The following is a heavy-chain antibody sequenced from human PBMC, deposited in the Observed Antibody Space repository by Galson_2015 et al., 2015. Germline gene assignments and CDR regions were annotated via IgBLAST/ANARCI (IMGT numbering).Heavy chain of an antibody. D-gene: IGHD1-20*01. CDR3: ASNWNCFES. Sequence: SLRLSCAASGFTFSSYAMRWVRQAPGKGLEWVAVISYDGSTADYADSVKGRFTISRDNSKNTLYLQMNNLRADDTAVYYCASNWNCFESWGQGTLATASP. V-gene: IGHV3-30-3*01. J-gene: IGHJ4*02. CDR1: GFTFSSYA. CDR2: ISYDGSTA.